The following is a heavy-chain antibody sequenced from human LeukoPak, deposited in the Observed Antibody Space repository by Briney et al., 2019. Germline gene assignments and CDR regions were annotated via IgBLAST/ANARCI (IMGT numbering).Heavy chain of an antibody. Sequence: PGGSLRLSCTTSGFTFSSYTMYWVRQAPGKGLDWVSSISSSSSDIYYADSVKGRLTIFRDNAKNSVYLQMNSLRAEDTAVYYCARAMAVPANNDYWGQGTLVTVSS. J-gene: IGHJ4*02. CDR1: GFTFSSYT. CDR3: ARAMAVPANNDY. D-gene: IGHD5-24*01. V-gene: IGHV3-21*01. CDR2: ISSSSSDI.